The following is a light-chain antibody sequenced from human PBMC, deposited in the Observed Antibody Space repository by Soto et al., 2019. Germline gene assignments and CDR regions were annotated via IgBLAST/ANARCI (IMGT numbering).Light chain of an antibody. CDR1: QSVSNNY. V-gene: IGKV3-20*01. CDR3: QQYRDSRT. Sequence: VLTQSPETLSFSPGERATLSCRASQSVSNNYLAWYQQKPGQAPRLLIYGASNRATGIPDRFSGSGSGTDFTLTISRLEPEDFAVYYCQQYRDSRTFGQGTKVDI. CDR2: GAS. J-gene: IGKJ1*01.